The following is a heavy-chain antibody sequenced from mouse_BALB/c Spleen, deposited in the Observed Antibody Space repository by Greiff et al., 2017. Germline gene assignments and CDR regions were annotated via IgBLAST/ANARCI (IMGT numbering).Heavy chain of an antibody. D-gene: IGHD3-1*01. CDR2: ISSGGGST. CDR1: GFAFSSYD. V-gene: IGHV5-12-1*01. J-gene: IGHJ3*01. CDR3: ESPARGGAWFAY. Sequence: EVKVVESGGGLVKPGGSLKLSCAASGFAFSSYDMSWVRQTPEKRLEWVAYISSGGGSTYYPDTVKGRFTISRDNAKNTLYLQMSSLKSEDTAMYYCESPARGGAWFAYWGQGTLVTVSA.